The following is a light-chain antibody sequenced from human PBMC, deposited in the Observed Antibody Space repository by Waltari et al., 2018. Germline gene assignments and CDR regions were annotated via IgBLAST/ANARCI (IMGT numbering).Light chain of an antibody. CDR3: QRYGSSEIT. J-gene: IGKJ5*01. CDR1: QLVASSY. CDR2: AAS. V-gene: IGKV3-20*01. Sequence: EAVLTQSPGILSLSPGERATLSCRASQLVASSYIAWYRQNPGQAPRLLIYAASRRATGIPDRFSGSGSGTEFTLTISRLETEDFAVYYCQRYGSSEITFGQGTRLEIK.